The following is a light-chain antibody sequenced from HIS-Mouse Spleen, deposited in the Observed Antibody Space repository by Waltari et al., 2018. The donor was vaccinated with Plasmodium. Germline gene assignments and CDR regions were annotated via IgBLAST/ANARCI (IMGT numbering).Light chain of an antibody. CDR1: ALPKKS. Sequence: SYELTQPPSVSVSPGPTARIPCPGDALPKKSAYWYQQKSDQAPVLVIYEDSKRPAGIPERFSGSSSGTMATLTISGAQVEDEADYYCYSTDSSGNHRVFGGGTKLTVL. CDR3: YSTDSSGNHRV. CDR2: EDS. V-gene: IGLV3-10*01. J-gene: IGLJ3*02.